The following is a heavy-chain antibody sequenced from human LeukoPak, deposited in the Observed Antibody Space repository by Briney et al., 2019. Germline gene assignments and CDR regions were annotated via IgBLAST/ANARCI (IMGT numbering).Heavy chain of an antibody. CDR1: GFTFSNYF. CDR3: ATYLRNTAAGYYYFEY. Sequence: GGSLRLPCAASGFTFSNYFMSWIRQAPGKGLEWVANIKQDGGEIYYVDSVKGRFTISRDNAKNSVSLQMNSLRAEDTAIYYCATYLRNTAAGYYYFEYWGQGTLVTVSS. D-gene: IGHD6-13*01. V-gene: IGHV3-7*01. CDR2: IKQDGGEI. J-gene: IGHJ4*02.